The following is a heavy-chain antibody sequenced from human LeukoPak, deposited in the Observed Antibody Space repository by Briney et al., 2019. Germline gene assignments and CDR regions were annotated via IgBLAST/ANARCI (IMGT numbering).Heavy chain of an antibody. Sequence: GGSLRLSCAASGFTFSSYAMSWVRQAPGKGLEGVSAISGSGGSTYYADSVKGRFTISRDNSKNTLYLQMNSLRAEDTAVYYCAKDGTVTTGHFDYWGQGTLVTVSS. J-gene: IGHJ4*02. D-gene: IGHD4-17*01. CDR1: GFTFSSYA. V-gene: IGHV3-23*01. CDR2: ISGSGGST. CDR3: AKDGTVTTGHFDY.